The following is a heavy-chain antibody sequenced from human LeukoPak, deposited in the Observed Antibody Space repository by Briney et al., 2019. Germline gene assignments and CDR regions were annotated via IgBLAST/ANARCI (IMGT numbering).Heavy chain of an antibody. J-gene: IGHJ3*02. D-gene: IGHD3-10*01. CDR3: ASPLYYSDAFDI. V-gene: IGHV1-18*04. Sequence: EASVKVSCKASGYTLTGYYMHWVRQAPGQGLEWMGWISAYNGNTNYAQKLQGRVTMTTDTSTSTAYMELRSLRSDDTAVYYCASPLYYSDAFDIWGQGTMVTVSS. CDR1: GYTLTGYY. CDR2: ISAYNGNT.